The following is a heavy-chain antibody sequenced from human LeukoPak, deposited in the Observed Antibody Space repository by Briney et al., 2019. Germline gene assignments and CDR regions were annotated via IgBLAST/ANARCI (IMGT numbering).Heavy chain of an antibody. D-gene: IGHD1-1*01. CDR2: IDSDGTDT. CDR3: ARGDDLLPDS. Sequence: PGGSLRLSCAGSGFTFSSYWMHWVRQAPGKGLVWVSRIDSDGTDTRYADSVKGRFTISRDNAKNMLYLQMNSLRAEDTAVYFCARGDDLLPDSWGQGILVTVSS. V-gene: IGHV3-74*01. CDR1: GFTFSSYW. J-gene: IGHJ5*01.